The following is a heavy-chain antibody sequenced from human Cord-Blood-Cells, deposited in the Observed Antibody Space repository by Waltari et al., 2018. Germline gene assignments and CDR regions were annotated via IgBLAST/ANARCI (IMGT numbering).Heavy chain of an antibody. Sequence: QLQLQESGPGLVKPSETLSLTCTVSGGSISSSSYYWGWIRQPPGKGLEWIGSIYYSGSTYYNPALKSRVTISVDTSKNQFSLKLGSVTAADTAVYYCARPGQADYWGQGTLVTVSS. J-gene: IGHJ4*02. CDR3: ARPGQADY. CDR1: GGSISSSSYY. CDR2: IYYSGST. V-gene: IGHV4-39*01.